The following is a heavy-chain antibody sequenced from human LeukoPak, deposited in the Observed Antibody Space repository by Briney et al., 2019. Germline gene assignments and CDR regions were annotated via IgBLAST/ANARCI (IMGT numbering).Heavy chain of an antibody. CDR3: ARGRDGYNDGVFDY. D-gene: IGHD5-24*01. CDR1: GGSFSGYY. V-gene: IGHV3-53*03. J-gene: IGHJ4*02. CDR2: IYSGGST. Sequence: ETLSLTCAVYGGSFSGYYWSWIRQPPGKGLEWVSVIYSGGSTYYADSVKGRFTISRDNSKNTLYLQMNSLRAEDTAVYYCARGRDGYNDGVFDYWGQGTLVTVSS.